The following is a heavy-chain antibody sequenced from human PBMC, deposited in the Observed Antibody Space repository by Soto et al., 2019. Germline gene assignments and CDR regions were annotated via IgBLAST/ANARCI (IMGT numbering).Heavy chain of an antibody. Sequence: QVQLVQSGPEVKKPGSSVKVSCKDSGGLFSSFAISWVRQAPGQGLEWLGGIIPVFGTTNYAEKFQDRVKITPDGFTITAYKALTSLRSGDTAVYYCARGGGPYVWFNEFWGQGTLVTVSS. CDR2: IIPVFGTT. V-gene: IGHV1-69*19. J-gene: IGHJ4*02. D-gene: IGHD3-10*02. CDR1: GGLFSSFA. CDR3: ARGGGPYVWFNEF.